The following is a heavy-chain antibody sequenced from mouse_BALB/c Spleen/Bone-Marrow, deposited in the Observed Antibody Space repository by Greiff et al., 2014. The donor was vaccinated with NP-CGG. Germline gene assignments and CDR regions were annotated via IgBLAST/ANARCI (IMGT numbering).Heavy chain of an antibody. V-gene: IGHV1S81*02. CDR1: GYTFTSYY. CDR2: INPSSGGT. Sequence: VQLQQSGAELVKPGASVKLSCKASGYTFTSYYMYWVKQRPGQGLEWIGEINPSSGGTNFNEKVKSKATLTVDKSSSTAYMQLSSLTSEDSAVYYCTRSSPGFAYWGQGTLVTVSA. D-gene: IGHD6-1*01. J-gene: IGHJ3*01. CDR3: TRSSPGFAY.